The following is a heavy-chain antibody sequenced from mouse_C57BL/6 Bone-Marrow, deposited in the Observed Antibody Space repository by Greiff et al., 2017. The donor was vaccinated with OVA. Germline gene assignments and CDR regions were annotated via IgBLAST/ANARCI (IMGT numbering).Heavy chain of an antibody. Sequence: VQLQQSGTVLARPGASVKMSCKTSGYTFTSYWMHWVKQRPGQGLEWIGAIYPGNSDTSYTKKFKGKAKLPAVTSASTAYMELSSLTNEDSAVYYCTGWHCGSSWFAYWGQGTLVTVSA. V-gene: IGHV1-5*01. CDR2: IYPGNSDT. D-gene: IGHD1-1*01. CDR1: GYTFTSYW. J-gene: IGHJ3*01. CDR3: TGWHCGSSWFAY.